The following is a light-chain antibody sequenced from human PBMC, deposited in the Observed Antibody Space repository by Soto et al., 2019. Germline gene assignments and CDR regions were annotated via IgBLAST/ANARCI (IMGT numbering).Light chain of an antibody. CDR1: SSDVGSYNL. CDR3: CSFARGTTLV. Sequence: QSVLTQPASESGSPGQSITISCTGSSSDVGSYNLVSWYQQHPGKAPKLMVYESGKRPSGVSDRFFGSKSGNTASLTISGLQAEDEADYYCCSFARGTTLVFGGGTKLTVL. V-gene: IGLV2-23*01. J-gene: IGLJ3*02. CDR2: ESG.